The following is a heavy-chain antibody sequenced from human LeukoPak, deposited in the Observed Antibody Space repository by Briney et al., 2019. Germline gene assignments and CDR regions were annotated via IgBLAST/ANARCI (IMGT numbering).Heavy chain of an antibody. J-gene: IGHJ4*02. CDR2: ISAYNGNT. V-gene: IGHV1-18*01. D-gene: IGHD1-26*01. Sequence: ASVKVSCKASGYTFTSYGISWVRQAPGQGLEWMGWISAYNGNTNYAQKLQSRVTMTTDTSTSTAYMELRSLRSDDTAVYYCARVAGVYSGSYYLLYWGQGTLVTVSS. CDR3: ARVAGVYSGSYYLLY. CDR1: GYTFTSYG.